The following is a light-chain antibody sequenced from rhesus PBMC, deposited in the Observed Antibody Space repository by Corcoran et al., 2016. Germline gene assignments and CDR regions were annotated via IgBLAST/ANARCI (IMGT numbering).Light chain of an antibody. J-gene: IGKJ2*01. CDR2: KES. V-gene: IGKV1-25*01. CDR3: QHGYGTPLYS. CDR1: QDITNN. Sequence: DIQMTQSPSSLSASIGDRFTITCQAIQDITNNLAWYNQKTGKFPNLLRYKESTLNSGVPSRFSGSGAGTDFTRTISSLQPEDFAGYYCQHGYGTPLYSFGQGTKGEIK.